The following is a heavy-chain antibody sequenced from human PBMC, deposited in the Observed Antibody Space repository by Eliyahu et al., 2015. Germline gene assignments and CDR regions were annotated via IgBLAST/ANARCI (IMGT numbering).Heavy chain of an antibody. CDR1: GFTFSRYA. Sequence: EVQLVESGGGLVQSGGSLRLSCAASGFTFSRYAMSWVRQAPGKGLGWVSTISGSTGNRYYADSVKGRFTISRDNSKNTLYLQMNSLRAEDTAVYYCAATIDFWSGYTSYFDYWGQGTLVTVSS. V-gene: IGHV3-23*04. D-gene: IGHD3-3*01. J-gene: IGHJ4*02. CDR2: ISGSTGNR. CDR3: AATIDFWSGYTSYFDY.